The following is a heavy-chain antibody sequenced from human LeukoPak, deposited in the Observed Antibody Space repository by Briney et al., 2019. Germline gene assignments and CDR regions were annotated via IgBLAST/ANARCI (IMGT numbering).Heavy chain of an antibody. CDR3: ARGSAGNFDY. V-gene: IGHV4-34*01. CDR1: GGSFSGYY. Sequence: SETRSLTCAVYGGSFSGYYWSWIRKPPGKGLEWIGEINHSGSTNYNPSLKSRVTISVDTSKNQFSLKLSSVTAADTAVYYCARGSAGNFDYWGQGALVTVSS. J-gene: IGHJ4*02. CDR2: INHSGST. D-gene: IGHD6-19*01.